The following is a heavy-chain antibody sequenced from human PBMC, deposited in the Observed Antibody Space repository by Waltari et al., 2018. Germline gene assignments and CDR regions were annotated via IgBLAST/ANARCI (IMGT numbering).Heavy chain of an antibody. CDR3: ARLPTKYYDSIGWGFFDQ. V-gene: IGHV4-59*08. Sequence: HVQLQASGSAMVTPSEPFSLTSAVSGGFLGDDPWTRIRQAPGQGLEWIAYLRNTGGTKCTPSLESRVTVSAVTSKQQFSLRLTSVTAADTAVYYCARLPTKYYDSIGWGFFDQWGQGILVTVSS. J-gene: IGHJ4*02. CDR1: GGFLGDDP. D-gene: IGHD3-22*01. CDR2: LRNTGGT.